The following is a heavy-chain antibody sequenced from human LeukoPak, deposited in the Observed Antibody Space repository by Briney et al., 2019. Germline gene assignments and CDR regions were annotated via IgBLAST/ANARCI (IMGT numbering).Heavy chain of an antibody. CDR3: ARDVPTGRFDY. Sequence: SETLSLTCSVSGGSISPYYWSWVRQPPGKGLEWIGYVSYSGTTYYNPSLKSRVTISVDTSRNQFSLRLSSVTAADTAVYYCARDVPTGRFDYWGQGTLVTVSS. CDR2: VSYSGTT. J-gene: IGHJ4*02. CDR1: GGSISPYY. V-gene: IGHV4-59*12.